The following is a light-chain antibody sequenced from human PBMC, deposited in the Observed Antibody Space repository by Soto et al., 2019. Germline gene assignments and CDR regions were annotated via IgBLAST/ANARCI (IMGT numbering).Light chain of an antibody. V-gene: IGLV2-18*01. CDR3: XXXXSSSTYV. Sequence: QSVLTQPPSVSGSPGQSVTISCTGTSSDVGSYNRVSWYQQPPGTAPKLMIYEVSNRPSGVPDRFSGSKSGNTASLTISGLQAEDEADYYXXXXXSSSTYVFGTGTXVTXL. CDR1: SSDVGSYNR. CDR2: EVS. J-gene: IGLJ1*01.